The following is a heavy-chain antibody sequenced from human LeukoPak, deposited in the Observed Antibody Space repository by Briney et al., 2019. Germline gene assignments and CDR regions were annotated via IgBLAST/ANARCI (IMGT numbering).Heavy chain of an antibody. Sequence: GGSLRLTCAASGFTFSSYAMSWVRQAPGKGLEWVSAISGSGGSTYYADSVKGRFTISRDNAKNSLYLQMNSLRAEDTAVYYCARSITMIKNTIQGYWGQGTLVTVSS. D-gene: IGHD3-22*01. J-gene: IGHJ4*02. CDR1: GFTFSSYA. V-gene: IGHV3-23*01. CDR2: ISGSGGST. CDR3: ARSITMIKNTIQGY.